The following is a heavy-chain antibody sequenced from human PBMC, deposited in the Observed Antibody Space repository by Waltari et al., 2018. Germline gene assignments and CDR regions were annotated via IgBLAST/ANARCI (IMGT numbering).Heavy chain of an antibody. Sequence: EVQLVESGGGLVQPGGSLRLSCAASGFTFSSYEMNWVRQAPGKGLEWVSYISSSGSTIYYADAVKGRFTISRDNAKNSLYLQRNSLRAEDTAVYYCARVSGELLYYYYGMDVWGQGTTVTVSS. CDR1: GFTFSSYE. CDR2: ISSSGSTI. D-gene: IGHD3-10*01. J-gene: IGHJ6*02. CDR3: ARVSGELLYYYYGMDV. V-gene: IGHV3-48*03.